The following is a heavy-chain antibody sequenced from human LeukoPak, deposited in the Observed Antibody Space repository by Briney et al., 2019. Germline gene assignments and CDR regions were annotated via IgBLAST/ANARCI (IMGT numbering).Heavy chain of an antibody. Sequence: ASVKVSCKAAGYTFTGYYMFWVRQAPGQGLEWMGLINPNSGGTNYAQKFQGRVTMTRGTSISTAYMELSRLRSDDTAVYSCASGYCSGGSCYPVENWFDPWGQGTLVTVSS. V-gene: IGHV1-2*06. J-gene: IGHJ5*02. CDR3: ASGYCSGGSCYPVENWFDP. CDR1: GYTFTGYY. CDR2: INPNSGGT. D-gene: IGHD2-15*01.